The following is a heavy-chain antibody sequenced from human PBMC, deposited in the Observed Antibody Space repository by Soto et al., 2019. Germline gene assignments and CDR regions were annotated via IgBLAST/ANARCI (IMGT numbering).Heavy chain of an antibody. V-gene: IGHV3-33*01. CDR1: GFTFSSYG. CDR3: ARDGGRSGYYLSAGYFDY. CDR2: IWYDGSNK. Sequence: QVQLVESGGGVVQPGRSLRLSCAASGFTFSSYGMHWVRQAPGKGLEWVAVIWYDGSNKYYADSVKGRFTISRDNSKNTLYLQMNSLIAEDTAVYYCARDGGRSGYYLSAGYFDYWGQGTLVTVSS. D-gene: IGHD3-3*01. J-gene: IGHJ4*02.